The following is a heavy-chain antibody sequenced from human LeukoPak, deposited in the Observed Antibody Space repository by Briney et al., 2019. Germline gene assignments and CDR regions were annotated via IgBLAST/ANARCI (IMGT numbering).Heavy chain of an antibody. V-gene: IGHV1-24*01. CDR3: ASLYDSSGRNAFDI. CDR1: GYTLTELS. D-gene: IGHD3-22*01. Sequence: GASVKVSCKVSGYTLTELSMHWVRQAPGKGLEWMGGFDPEDGETIYAQKFQGRVTMTEDTSTDTAYMELSSLRSEDTAVYYCASLYDSSGRNAFDIWGQGTMVTVSS. CDR2: FDPEDGET. J-gene: IGHJ3*02.